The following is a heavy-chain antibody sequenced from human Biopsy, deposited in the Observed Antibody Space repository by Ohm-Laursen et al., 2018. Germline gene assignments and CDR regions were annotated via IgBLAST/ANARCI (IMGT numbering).Heavy chain of an antibody. CDR2: IIPILRTT. CDR1: TGTFNSYG. CDR3: AREAIGYQLPCDD. J-gene: IGHJ4*02. Sequence: SVKVSCKAPTGTFNSYGIIWVRQAPGQGLEWMGRIIPILRTTAYAQTFLGRVTIIADSPTSTVDMELTSLTSDDTAVYFCAREAIGYQLPCDDWGQGTLVTVSS. D-gene: IGHD2-2*01. V-gene: IGHV1-69*11.